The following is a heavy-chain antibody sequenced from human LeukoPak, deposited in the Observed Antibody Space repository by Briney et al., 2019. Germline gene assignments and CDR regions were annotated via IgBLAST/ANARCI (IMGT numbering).Heavy chain of an antibody. V-gene: IGHV3-23*01. Sequence: GGSLRLSCAASGFTFSNSGMSWVRQAPGKGLEWVSAISGSGGSTDYADSVKGRLTISRDNSKNTPYLQMNSLSVEDTAVYYCAKGPSGGGENWCDPWGQGTLVTVSS. CDR1: GFTFSNSG. D-gene: IGHD2-15*01. CDR3: AKGPSGGGENWCDP. J-gene: IGHJ5*02. CDR2: ISGSGGST.